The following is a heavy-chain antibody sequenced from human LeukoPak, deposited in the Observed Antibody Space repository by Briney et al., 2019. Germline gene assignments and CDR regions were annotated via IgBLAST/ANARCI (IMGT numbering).Heavy chain of an antibody. Sequence: GGSLRLSCAAFGFTFSSYAMSWVRQAPGKGLEWVSAISGSGGSTYYADSVKGRFTISRDNSKNTLYLQMNSLRAEDTAVYYCARLDIVVVPAANGLDYWGQGTLVTVSS. J-gene: IGHJ4*02. V-gene: IGHV3-23*01. CDR2: ISGSGGST. CDR1: GFTFSSYA. CDR3: ARLDIVVVPAANGLDY. D-gene: IGHD2-2*01.